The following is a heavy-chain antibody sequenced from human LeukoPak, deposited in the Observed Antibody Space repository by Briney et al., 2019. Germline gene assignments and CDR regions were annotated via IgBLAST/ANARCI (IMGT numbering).Heavy chain of an antibody. Sequence: SETLSLTCTVSGGSISGSSHYWGWIRQPPGKGLEWIGSVSYSGSTYSNPSLKSRLTISVGTSKPQFSLKLSSVTAADTAVYYCARTLIPAPFDYWGQGTLVTVSS. V-gene: IGHV4-39*01. CDR3: ARTLIPAPFDY. CDR1: GGSISGSSHY. J-gene: IGHJ4*02. CDR2: VSYSGST. D-gene: IGHD1-14*01.